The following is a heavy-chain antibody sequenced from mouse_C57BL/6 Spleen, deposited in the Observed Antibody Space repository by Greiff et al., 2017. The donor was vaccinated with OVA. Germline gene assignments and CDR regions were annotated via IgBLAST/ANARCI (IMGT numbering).Heavy chain of an antibody. CDR1: GFSLTSYG. J-gene: IGHJ4*01. V-gene: IGHV2-2*01. CDR2: IWSGGST. D-gene: IGHD3-3*01. Sequence: VQLQQSGPGLVQPSQSLSITCTVSGFSLTSYGVHWVRQSPGKGLEWLGVIWSGGSTDYNAAFISRLSISKDNSKSQVFFKMNSLQADDTAIYYFARKGGPHYAMDYWGQGTSVTVSS. CDR3: ARKGGPHYAMDY.